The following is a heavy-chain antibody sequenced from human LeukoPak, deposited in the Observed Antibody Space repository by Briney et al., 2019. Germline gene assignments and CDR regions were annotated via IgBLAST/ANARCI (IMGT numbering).Heavy chain of an antibody. CDR2: IIPIFGTA. CDR1: GGTFSSYA. D-gene: IGHD3-10*01. J-gene: IGHJ4*02. CDR3: AKLPTYYYGSGSYIFYFDY. V-gene: IGHV1-69*06. Sequence: ASVKVSCKASGGTFSSYAISWVRQAPGQGLEWMGGIIPIFGTANYAQKFQGRVTITADKSTSTAYMELSSLRAEDTAVYYCAKLPTYYYGSGSYIFYFDYWGQGTLVTVSS.